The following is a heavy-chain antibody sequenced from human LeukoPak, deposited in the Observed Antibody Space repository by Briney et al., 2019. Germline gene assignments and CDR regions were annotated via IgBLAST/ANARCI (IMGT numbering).Heavy chain of an antibody. CDR2: IYSGGST. Sequence: PGGSLRLSCAASGFTVSSNYMSWVRQAPGKGLEWVSVIYSGGSTYYADSVKGRFTISRHNSKNTLYLQMNSLRAEDTAVYYCARENPIAAAMTRASYFDYWGQGTLVTVSS. J-gene: IGHJ4*02. CDR1: GFTVSSNY. V-gene: IGHV3-53*04. D-gene: IGHD6-13*01. CDR3: ARENPIAAAMTRASYFDY.